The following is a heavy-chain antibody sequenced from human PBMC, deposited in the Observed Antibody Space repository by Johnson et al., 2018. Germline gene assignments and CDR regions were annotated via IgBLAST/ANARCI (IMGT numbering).Heavy chain of an antibody. CDR3: ARDPSELDV. CDR1: GFTFSSYG. V-gene: IGHV3-33*01. CDR2: IWYDGSNK. J-gene: IGHJ6*04. Sequence: QVQLVESGGGVVQPGRSLRLSCAASGFTFSSYGMHWVRQAPGKGLEWVAVIWYDGSNKYYADSVKGRFTISRDNSKNTLYLQMNSLRAEDTAVYYCARDPSELDVWGKGTTVTVSS. D-gene: IGHD2-2*01.